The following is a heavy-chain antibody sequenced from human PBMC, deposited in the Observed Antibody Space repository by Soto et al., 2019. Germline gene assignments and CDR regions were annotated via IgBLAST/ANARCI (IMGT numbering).Heavy chain of an antibody. J-gene: IGHJ6*02. Sequence: GSLRLSCAASGFTFSSYWMSWVRQAPGKGLEWVANIKQDGSEKYYVDSVKGRFTISRDNAKNSLYLQMNSLRAEDTAVYYCARDTSNYYYYYGMDVWGQGTLVTVSS. CDR3: ARDTSNYYYYYGMDV. V-gene: IGHV3-7*05. D-gene: IGHD1-1*01. CDR1: GFTFSSYW. CDR2: IKQDGSEK.